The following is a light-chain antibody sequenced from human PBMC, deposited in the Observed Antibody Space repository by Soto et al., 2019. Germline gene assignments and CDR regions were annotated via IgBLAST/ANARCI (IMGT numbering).Light chain of an antibody. V-gene: IGKV1-39*01. J-gene: IGKJ3*01. CDR3: QQSYSTLIFT. CDR2: AAS. Sequence: DIQMTQSPSSLSASVGDRVTITCRASQSISSYLNWYQQKPGKAPKLLIYAASSLQSGVPSRFSGSGSGTDFTLTISSLQPADFSTYYCQQSYSTLIFTFGPGTKVDIK. CDR1: QSISSY.